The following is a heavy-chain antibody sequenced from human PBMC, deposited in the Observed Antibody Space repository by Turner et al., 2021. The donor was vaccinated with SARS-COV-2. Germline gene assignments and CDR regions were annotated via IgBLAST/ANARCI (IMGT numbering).Heavy chain of an antibody. CDR3: AKGEQQHFDY. Sequence: VQLVESGGGVVQPGRSLRLSCAASGFTFSSYGMHWVRQAPGKGLEWVAVISYDGSNKYYADSVKGRFTISRDNSKNTLYLQMNSLRAEDTAMYYCAKGEQQHFDYWGQGTLVTVSS. V-gene: IGHV3-30*18. CDR2: ISYDGSNK. D-gene: IGHD6-13*01. CDR1: GFTFSSYG. J-gene: IGHJ4*02.